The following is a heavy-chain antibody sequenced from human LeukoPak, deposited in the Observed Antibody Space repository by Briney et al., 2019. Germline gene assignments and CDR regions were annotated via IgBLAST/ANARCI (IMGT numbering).Heavy chain of an antibody. CDR1: GGTFSSYA. D-gene: IGHD3-16*01. CDR2: IIPIFGTA. V-gene: IGHV1-69*13. CDR3: ARGSGGYFDY. J-gene: IGHJ4*02. Sequence: SVKVSCKASGGTFSSYAISWGRQAPGQGLEWMGGIIPIFGTANYAQKFQGRVTITAAEYTSTAYMELSSLRSEDTAVYYCARGSGGYFDYWGQGTLVTVSS.